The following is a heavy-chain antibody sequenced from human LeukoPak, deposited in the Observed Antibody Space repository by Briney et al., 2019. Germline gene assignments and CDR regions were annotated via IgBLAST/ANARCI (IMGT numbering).Heavy chain of an antibody. Sequence: GGSLRLSCAASGFTFSSYAMSWVRQAPGKGLEWVSYISSSGSTIYYADSVKGRFTISRDNAKNSLYLQMNSLRAEDTAVYYCARNSDYDILTGSPNRFDYWGQGTLVTVSS. CDR3: ARNSDYDILTGSPNRFDY. J-gene: IGHJ4*02. CDR2: ISSSGSTI. CDR1: GFTFSSYA. D-gene: IGHD3-9*01. V-gene: IGHV3-48*04.